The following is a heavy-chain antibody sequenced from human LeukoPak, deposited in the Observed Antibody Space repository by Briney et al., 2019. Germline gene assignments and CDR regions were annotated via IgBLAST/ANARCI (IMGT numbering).Heavy chain of an antibody. D-gene: IGHD3-10*01. V-gene: IGHV3-23*01. CDR2: ISGSGGDT. J-gene: IGHJ4*02. Sequence: GGSLRLSCAASGFTFSSYAMTWVRQAPGKGPEWVSSISGSGGDTYYADSVKGRSTISRDNSKNSLYLQMNSLRAEDTAVYYCAREGRYYYGSGSYPSDYWGQGTLVTVSS. CDR1: GFTFSSYA. CDR3: AREGRYYYGSGSYPSDY.